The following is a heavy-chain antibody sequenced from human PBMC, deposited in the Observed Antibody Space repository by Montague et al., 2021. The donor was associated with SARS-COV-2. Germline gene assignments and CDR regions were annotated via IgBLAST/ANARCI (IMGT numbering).Heavy chain of an antibody. D-gene: IGHD3-10*01. CDR2: IYYRGST. CDR3: ARASSTMVRGVTRWYFDL. V-gene: IGHV4-59*01. CDR1: GGSISSYY. Sequence: SETLSLTFTVSGGSISSYYWSWIRQPPGKGLEWIGCIYYRGSTNYNPSLKSRVTISVDTSKNQFSLTLSSVTAADTAVYYCARASSTMVRGVTRWYFDLWGRGTLVTVSS. J-gene: IGHJ2*01.